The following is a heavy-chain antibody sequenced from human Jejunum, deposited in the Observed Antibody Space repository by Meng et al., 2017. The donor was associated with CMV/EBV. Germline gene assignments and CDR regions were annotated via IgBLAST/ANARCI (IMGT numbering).Heavy chain of an antibody. CDR2: INVGNGNT. J-gene: IGHJ5*02. Sequence: GYRFKTYAMHWVRQAPGQSLEWMGSINVGNGNTKYSQKFQDRLTITIGTSANTASLELSSLSSEDTAVYYCTRANSDYAITSTPFDPWGQGTLVTVSS. V-gene: IGHV1-3*01. CDR3: TRANSDYAITSTPFDP. CDR1: GYRFKTYA. D-gene: IGHD3-16*01.